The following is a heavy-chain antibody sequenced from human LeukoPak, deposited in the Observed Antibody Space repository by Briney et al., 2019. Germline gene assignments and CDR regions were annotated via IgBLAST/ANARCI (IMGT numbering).Heavy chain of an antibody. CDR1: GFTFNSYA. Sequence: TGGSLRLSCGASGFTFNSYAVSWVRQAPGKGLEWVSVISGSGGGTYYADSVKGRFTISRDNSKNTVYLQMNSLSTEDTAVYYCAKTTTGYSSGRYPGWPVDCWGQGTLVTVSS. CDR3: AKTTTGYSSGRYPGWPVDC. CDR2: ISGSGGGT. D-gene: IGHD6-19*01. J-gene: IGHJ4*02. V-gene: IGHV3-23*01.